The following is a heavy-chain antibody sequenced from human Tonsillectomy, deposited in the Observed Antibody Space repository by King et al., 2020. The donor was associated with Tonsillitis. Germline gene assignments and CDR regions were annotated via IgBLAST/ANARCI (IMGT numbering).Heavy chain of an antibody. CDR3: ASDSSAWYPFEN. D-gene: IGHD6-19*01. Sequence: VQLVESGGGLVQPGGSLRLSCAASGLIVSDNYMSWVRQAPGKGLEWVSIIYSDGSTFYADSVKDRFTISADSSNNTLYLQINSLRVGDTAVYYCASDSSAWYPFENWGQGSLVTVSS. CDR1: GLIVSDNY. J-gene: IGHJ4*02. CDR2: IYSDGST. V-gene: IGHV3-66*01.